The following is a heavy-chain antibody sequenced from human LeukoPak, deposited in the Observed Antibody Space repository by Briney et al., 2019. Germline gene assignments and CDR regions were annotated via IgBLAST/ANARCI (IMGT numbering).Heavy chain of an antibody. J-gene: IGHJ6*03. Sequence: GGSLRLSCAASGFTFSSYEMNWVRQAPGKGLEWISYIGSSGSIIYYADSGKGRFTISRDNAKNSLYLQMNNLGAEDTAVYYCARRGLPSYYMDVWGKGTTVTVSS. CDR1: GFTFSSYE. CDR3: ARRGLPSYYMDV. V-gene: IGHV3-48*03. CDR2: IGSSGSII.